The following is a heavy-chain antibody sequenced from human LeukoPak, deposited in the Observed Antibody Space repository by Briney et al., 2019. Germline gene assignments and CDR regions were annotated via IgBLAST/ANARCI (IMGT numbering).Heavy chain of an antibody. CDR2: INPNSGNT. V-gene: IGHV1-8*01. Sequence: ASVKVSCKASGYTFTSYDINWVRQATGQGLEWMGWINPNSGNTGYAQKFQGRVTMTRNTSISTAYMELSSLRSEDTAVYYCARGRRGSTSANHRATRGVYYFDYWGQGTLVTVSS. CDR1: GYTFTSYD. D-gene: IGHD2-2*01. CDR3: ARGRRGSTSANHRATRGVYYFDY. J-gene: IGHJ4*02.